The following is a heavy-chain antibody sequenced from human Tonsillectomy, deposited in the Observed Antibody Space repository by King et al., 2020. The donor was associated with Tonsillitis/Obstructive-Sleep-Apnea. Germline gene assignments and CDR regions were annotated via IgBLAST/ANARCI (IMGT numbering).Heavy chain of an antibody. J-gene: IGHJ4*02. D-gene: IGHD5-18*01. CDR1: GSPISSYY. Sequence: VQLQESGPGLVKPSETLSLTCTVSGSPISSYYWSWLRQPPGKGLEWIGYIYYSGSTNYNPSLKSRVTISVDTYKNQFSLKLSSVTAADTAGYYCARAPLTAMAPDYWGQGTLVTVSS. CDR2: IYYSGST. CDR3: ARAPLTAMAPDY. V-gene: IGHV4-59*01.